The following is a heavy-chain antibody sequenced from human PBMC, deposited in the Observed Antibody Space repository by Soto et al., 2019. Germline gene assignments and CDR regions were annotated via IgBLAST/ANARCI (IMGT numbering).Heavy chain of an antibody. CDR2: ISAYNGNT. V-gene: IGHV1-18*01. Sequence: QVQLVQSGAEVKKPGASVKVSCKASGYIFTNYGISWVRQAPGQGLEWMGWISAYNGNTNSAQKVQGRLTMTIDTSTSTAYMELRSLRSDDTAVYYCARDRGSYYHSSFDYWGQGTLVTVSS. CDR1: GYIFTNYG. CDR3: ARDRGSYYHSSFDY. D-gene: IGHD1-26*01. J-gene: IGHJ4*02.